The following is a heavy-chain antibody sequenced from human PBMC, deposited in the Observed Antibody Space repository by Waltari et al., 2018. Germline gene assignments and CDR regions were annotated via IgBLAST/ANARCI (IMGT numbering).Heavy chain of an antibody. CDR3: AKVILGQQLVRGGAFDI. CDR1: GFTFDDYA. D-gene: IGHD6-13*01. Sequence: EVQLVESGGGLVQPGRSLRLSCAASGFTFDDYAMHWVRQAPGKGLEWVSGSSWNSGSIGYADSVKGRFTISRDNAKNSLYLQMNSLRAEDTALYYCAKVILGQQLVRGGAFDIWGQGTMVTVSS. J-gene: IGHJ3*02. V-gene: IGHV3-9*01. CDR2: SSWNSGSI.